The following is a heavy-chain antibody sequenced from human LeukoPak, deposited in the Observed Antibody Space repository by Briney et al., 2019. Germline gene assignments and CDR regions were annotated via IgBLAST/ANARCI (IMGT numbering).Heavy chain of an antibody. CDR3: ARAIVVVPAAMVYYYYGMDV. D-gene: IGHD2-2*01. J-gene: IGHJ6*04. V-gene: IGHV4-34*01. CDR2: INHSGST. CDR1: VGSFSGYY. Sequence: PSETLSLTCAVYVGSFSGYYWSWIRQPPGKGLEWIGEINHSGSTNYNPSLKSRVTISVDTSKNQFSLKLSSVTAADTAVYYCARAIVVVPAAMVYYYYGMDVWGKGTTVTVSS.